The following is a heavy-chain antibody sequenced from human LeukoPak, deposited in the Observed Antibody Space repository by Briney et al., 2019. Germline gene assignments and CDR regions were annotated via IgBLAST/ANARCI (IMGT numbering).Heavy chain of an antibody. CDR3: ATTTRLYDSSGYARTDAFDI. Sequence: PSETLSLTCTVSGVSISTSRYYWGWIRQPPGKGLEWIGNIYYTGPTYYNASLESRVTISLDTSKNQFSLKLSSVTAADTAVYYCATTTRLYDSSGYARTDAFDIWGQGTMVTVSS. J-gene: IGHJ3*02. CDR2: IYYTGPT. V-gene: IGHV4-39*01. CDR1: GVSISTSRYY. D-gene: IGHD3-22*01.